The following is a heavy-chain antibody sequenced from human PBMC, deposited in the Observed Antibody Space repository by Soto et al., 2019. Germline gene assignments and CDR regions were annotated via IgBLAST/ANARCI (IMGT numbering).Heavy chain of an antibody. CDR2: INPSGGST. J-gene: IGHJ4*02. Sequence: ASVKVSCKASGYTFTGYYVHWVRQAPGQGLEWMGIINPSGGSTSYAQKFQGRVTMTRDTSTSTVYMELSSLRSEDTAVYYCARVPRRYSYGRGIFDYWGQGTLVTVSS. D-gene: IGHD5-18*01. CDR1: GYTFTGYY. V-gene: IGHV1-46*01. CDR3: ARVPRRYSYGRGIFDY.